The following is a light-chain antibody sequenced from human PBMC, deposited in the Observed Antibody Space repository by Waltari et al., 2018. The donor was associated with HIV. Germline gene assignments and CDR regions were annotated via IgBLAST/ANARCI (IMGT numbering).Light chain of an antibody. CDR1: SPHIGAGYD. CDR3: QSYDSSLSGWTV. J-gene: IGLJ3*02. CDR2: ANT. V-gene: IGLV1-40*01. Sequence: QSVLTQPPSVPGAPGQRVTISCTGSSPHIGAGYDGHSFQHLPGTAPTLPIFANTNRPSGVPVRFSGSKLCTSASLAITGLLAEDEADYYCQSYDSSLSGWTVFGGGTKLTVL.